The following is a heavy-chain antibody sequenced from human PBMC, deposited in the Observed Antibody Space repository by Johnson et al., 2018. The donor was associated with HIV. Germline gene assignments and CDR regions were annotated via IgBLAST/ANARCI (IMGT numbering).Heavy chain of an antibody. CDR2: IKSKTDGGTT. CDR1: GFTFSTYA. Sequence: VQLVESGGGLVQPGGSLRLSCAASGFTFSTYAMHWVRQAPGKGLEWVGRIKSKTDGGTTDYAAPVKGRFTISRDDSKNTLYLQMNSLKTEDTAVYYCAREGLKIAHDAFDIWGQGTMVTVSS. V-gene: IGHV3-15*01. CDR3: AREGLKIAHDAFDI. J-gene: IGHJ3*02. D-gene: IGHD2-15*01.